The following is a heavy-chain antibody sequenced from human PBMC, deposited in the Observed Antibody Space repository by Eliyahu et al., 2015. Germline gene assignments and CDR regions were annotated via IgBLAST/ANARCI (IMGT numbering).Heavy chain of an antibody. D-gene: IGHD3-9*01. V-gene: IGHV4-39*07. CDR1: GGSIXXXSYX. CDR3: ARDSTGYRNYYYNGMDV. J-gene: IGHJ6*02. Sequence: QLQLQESGPGLVKPSETLSLTCRVSGGSIXXXSYXXGWIRQPPGKGLXWIGSIYFSGDTDYNPSLKSRVXISLDMSKNQFSLNLSAVTAADTAVYYCARDSTGYRNYYYNGMDVWGQGTTVTVSS. CDR2: IYFSGDT.